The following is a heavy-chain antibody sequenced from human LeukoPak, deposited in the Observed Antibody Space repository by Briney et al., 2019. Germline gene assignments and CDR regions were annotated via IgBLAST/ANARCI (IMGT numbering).Heavy chain of an antibody. V-gene: IGHV4-59*01. CDR3: AREGGPYRPLDY. J-gene: IGHJ4*02. Sequence: PSETLSLTCTVSGGSISSYYWSWIRQPPGKGLEWIGNIHYSGSTNYNPSLRSRVTISVDTSKNQFSLKLSSVTAADTAVYYCAREGGPYRPLDYSGQGTLVTVAS. CDR1: GGSISSYY. CDR2: IHYSGST.